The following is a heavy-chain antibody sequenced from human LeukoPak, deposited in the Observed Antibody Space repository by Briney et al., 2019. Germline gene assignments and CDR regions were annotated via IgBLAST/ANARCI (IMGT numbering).Heavy chain of an antibody. V-gene: IGHV1-46*01. Sequence: ASVKVSCKASGYTFTSYYMHWVRQAPGQGLEWMGIINPSGGSTSYAQKFQGRVTMTRDTSTSTVYMELSSLRSEDTAVCYCARDLGYYDSSGYPYWYFGLWGRGTLVTVSS. CDR3: ARDLGYYDSSGYPYWYFGL. D-gene: IGHD3-22*01. J-gene: IGHJ2*01. CDR2: INPSGGST. CDR1: GYTFTSYY.